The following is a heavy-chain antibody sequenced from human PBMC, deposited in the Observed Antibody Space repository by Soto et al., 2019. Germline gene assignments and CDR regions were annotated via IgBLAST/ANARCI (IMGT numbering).Heavy chain of an antibody. Sequence: QITLKESGPTLVKPTQSLTLTCTVSGFSLSGDGVGVGWIRQPPGKALEWLALIYWDDDQRYSPSLKTRLTIPKDTPNNQLVLTMTNMDPVDTATYYCAHAFGGTSWPNDAFDIWGQGTVVTVSS. CDR3: AHAFGGTSWPNDAFDI. J-gene: IGHJ3*02. CDR2: IYWDDDQ. V-gene: IGHV2-5*02. D-gene: IGHD3-3*02. CDR1: GFSLSGDGVG.